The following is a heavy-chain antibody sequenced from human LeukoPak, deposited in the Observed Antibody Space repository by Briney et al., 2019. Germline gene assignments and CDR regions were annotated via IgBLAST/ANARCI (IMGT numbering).Heavy chain of an antibody. D-gene: IGHD3-10*01. J-gene: IGHJ4*02. V-gene: IGHV1-18*01. CDR3: ASGYGSGSYSDY. Sequence: GASVKVSCKASGGTFSSYAISWVRQAPGQGLEWMGWISAYNGNTNYAQKLQGRVTMSTDTSTSTAYMELRSLRSDDTAVYYCASGYGSGSYSDYWGQGTLVTVSS. CDR1: GGTFSSYA. CDR2: ISAYNGNT.